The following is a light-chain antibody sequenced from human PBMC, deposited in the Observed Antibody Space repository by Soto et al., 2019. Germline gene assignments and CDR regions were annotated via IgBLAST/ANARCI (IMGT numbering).Light chain of an antibody. CDR1: SSDIGAYNY. CDR2: EVS. Sequence: QSALTQPASVSGSPGQSVTISCTGTSSDIGAYNYVSWYQQSPGKAPKLIIFEVSHRPSGVSDRFSGSKSGDTASLTISGLHGEDEADYYCSSYTSRSTLVVFGGGTQLTVL. J-gene: IGLJ2*01. V-gene: IGLV2-14*03. CDR3: SSYTSRSTLVV.